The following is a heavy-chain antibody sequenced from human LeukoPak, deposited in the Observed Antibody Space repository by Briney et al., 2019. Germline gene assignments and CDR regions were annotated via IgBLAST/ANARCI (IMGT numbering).Heavy chain of an antibody. CDR2: IYPRDGST. CDR1: GYSFTSNY. Sequence: ASVKVSCKASGYSFTSNYIHWVRQAPGQGLEWMGMIYPRDGSTSYAQRFQDRVTVTRDTSTSTVHMELSGLRSEDTAVYYCARDREGFDYWGQGTLVTVSS. J-gene: IGHJ4*02. CDR3: ARDREGFDY. V-gene: IGHV1-46*01.